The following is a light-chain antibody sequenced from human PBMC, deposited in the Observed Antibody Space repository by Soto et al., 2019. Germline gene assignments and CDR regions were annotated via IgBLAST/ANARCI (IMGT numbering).Light chain of an antibody. Sequence: DIQMTQSPSSLSASVGDRVTITCRASQGISNYLAWYQQKPGKVPKLLIYAASTLQSGVPSRFSGSGSGTDFTLTISRLQPEDAETYYCQKYNSALWTFGQWTKVEIK. J-gene: IGKJ1*01. CDR2: AAS. V-gene: IGKV1-27*01. CDR3: QKYNSALWT. CDR1: QGISNY.